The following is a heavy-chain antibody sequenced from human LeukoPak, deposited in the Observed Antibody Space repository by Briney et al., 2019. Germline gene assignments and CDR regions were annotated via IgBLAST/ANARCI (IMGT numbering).Heavy chain of an antibody. V-gene: IGHV3-48*03. CDR3: ARDEPGIAVDVGVY. D-gene: IGHD6-19*01. J-gene: IGHJ4*02. CDR1: GFTFSSYE. CDR2: ISSGGRIK. Sequence: GGSLRLSCAASGFTFSSYEMNWVRQAPGKGLEWVSYISSGGRIKYYADSVKGRYTISRDNAKNSLYLQMNSLRAEDTAVYYCARDEPGIAVDVGVYWGQGTLVTVSS.